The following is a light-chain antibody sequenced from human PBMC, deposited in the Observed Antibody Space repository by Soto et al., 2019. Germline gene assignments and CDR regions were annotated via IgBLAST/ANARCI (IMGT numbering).Light chain of an antibody. V-gene: IGLV1-44*01. CDR2: SNI. CDR1: SSSIGNNL. CDR3: STWDDTLKGPV. J-gene: IGLJ3*02. Sequence: QSVLTQPPSASGTPGQRVTISCSGTSSSIGNNLVNWYQQIPGTAPKLLIYSNIQRPSGVPDRFSGSKSGTSASLAITGLQSEDEADYYCSTWDDTLKGPVFGGGTKLTVL.